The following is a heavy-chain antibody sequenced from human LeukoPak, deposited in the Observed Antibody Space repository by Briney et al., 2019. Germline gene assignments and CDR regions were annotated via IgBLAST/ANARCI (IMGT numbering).Heavy chain of an antibody. D-gene: IGHD2-21*02. CDR3: AEPYCGGDCYSYFDY. CDR1: GFTFSSYG. Sequence: PGGSLRLSCAASGFTFSSYGMHWVRQAPGKGLEWVAVISYDGSNKYYADSVKGRFTISRDNSKNTLYLQMNSLRAEDTAVYYCAEPYCGGDCYSYFDYWGQGTLVTVSS. J-gene: IGHJ4*02. V-gene: IGHV3-30*18. CDR2: ISYDGSNK.